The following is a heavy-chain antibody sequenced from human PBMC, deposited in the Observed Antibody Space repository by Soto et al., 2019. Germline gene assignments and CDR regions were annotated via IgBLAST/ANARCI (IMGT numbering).Heavy chain of an antibody. V-gene: IGHV4-30-4*01. CDR2: IYYSGST. CDR1: GGSISSGDYY. J-gene: IGHJ4*02. D-gene: IGHD1-7*01. CDR3: ARVTGTIGLSIDY. Sequence: QVQLQESGPGLVKPSQTLSLTCTVSGGSISSGDYYWSWIRQPPGKGLEWIGYIYYSGSTYYNPSRTRRVTVSVDKSQNHFSLKLSSVTAADTAVYYCARVTGTIGLSIDYWGQGTLVTVSS.